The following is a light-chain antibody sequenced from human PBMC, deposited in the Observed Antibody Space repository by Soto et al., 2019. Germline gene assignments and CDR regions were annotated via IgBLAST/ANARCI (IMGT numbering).Light chain of an antibody. J-gene: IGKJ1*01. CDR3: QQYGSLSWT. V-gene: IGKV3-20*01. CDR2: GAS. Sequence: EIVLTQSPGTLSLSPGDRATLSCRASQTISSTYLAWYQQNPGQAPRLLIYGASSRATGISDRFSGSGSGTDFTLTISRLEPEDFAVYYCQQYGSLSWTFGQGTKVDIK. CDR1: QTISSTY.